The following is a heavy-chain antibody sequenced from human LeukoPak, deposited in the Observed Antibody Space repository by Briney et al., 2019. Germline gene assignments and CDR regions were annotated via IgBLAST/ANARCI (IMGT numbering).Heavy chain of an antibody. Sequence: LSLTCAVSGGSISSSNWWSWVRQAPGKGLEWVAVISYDGSNKYYADSVKGRFTISRDNSKSTLYLQMNSLRAEDTAIYYCARYCTSTSCAFEYWGQGTLVTVSS. J-gene: IGHJ4*02. CDR2: ISYDGSNK. V-gene: IGHV3-30*03. CDR1: GGSISSSNW. D-gene: IGHD2-2*01. CDR3: ARYCTSTSCAFEY.